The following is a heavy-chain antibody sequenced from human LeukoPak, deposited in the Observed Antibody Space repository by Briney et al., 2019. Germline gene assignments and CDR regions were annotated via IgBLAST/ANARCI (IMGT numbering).Heavy chain of an antibody. D-gene: IGHD5-12*01. CDR2: ISGRGDST. CDR3: AKYISVGYSGYDDDY. J-gene: IGHJ4*02. Sequence: GGSLRLSCAASAFTFSGYAMSWVRQAPGKGLEWVSAISGRGDSTYYADSVRGRFTISRDNSKNTLYLQMNSLRVEDTAVYYCAKYISVGYSGYDDDYWGQGTLVTVSS. CDR1: AFTFSGYA. V-gene: IGHV3-23*01.